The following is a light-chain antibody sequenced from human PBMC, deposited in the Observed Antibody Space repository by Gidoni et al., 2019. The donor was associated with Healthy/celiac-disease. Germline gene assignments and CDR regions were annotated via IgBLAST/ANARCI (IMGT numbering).Light chain of an antibody. CDR2: GAS. Sequence: EIVLTQSPGTLPLSTGESATLSCRASQSVSSCYLAWYQQKPGQAPRLLIYGASSRATGIPDRFSGSGSGTDFTLTISRLEPEDFAVYYCQQGFTFGPGTKVDIK. J-gene: IGKJ3*01. V-gene: IGKV3-20*01. CDR3: QQGFT. CDR1: QSVSSCY.